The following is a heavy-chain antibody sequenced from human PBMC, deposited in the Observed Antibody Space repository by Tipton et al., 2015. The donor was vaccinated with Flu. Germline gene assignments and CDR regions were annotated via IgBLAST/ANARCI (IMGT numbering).Heavy chain of an antibody. D-gene: IGHD6-6*01. V-gene: IGHV3-30*03. CDR1: GFTFNNYG. CDR2: VSYGGRDK. Sequence: SLRLSCAASGFTFNNYGMHWVRQAPGKGLEWVALVSYGGRDKYYADSVKGRFTISRDNSKNALYLQMSSLRPEDTAVYYCARAKIAARQNGIDVWDQGP. J-gene: IGHJ6*02. CDR3: ARAKIAARQNGIDV.